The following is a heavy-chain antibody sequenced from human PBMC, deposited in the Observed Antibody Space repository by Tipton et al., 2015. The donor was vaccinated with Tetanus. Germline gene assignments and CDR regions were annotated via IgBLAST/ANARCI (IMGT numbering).Heavy chain of an antibody. CDR3: AKHIFGMEQQLRPSFDY. Sequence: SLRLSCAASGFTFSSYGMHWVRQAPGKGLEWVAVISYDGSNKYYADSVKGRFTISRDNSKNTLYLQMNSLRAEDTAVYYCAKHIFGMEQQLRPSFDYWGQGTLVTVSS. D-gene: IGHD6-13*01. CDR2: ISYDGSNK. J-gene: IGHJ4*02. V-gene: IGHV3-30*18. CDR1: GFTFSSYG.